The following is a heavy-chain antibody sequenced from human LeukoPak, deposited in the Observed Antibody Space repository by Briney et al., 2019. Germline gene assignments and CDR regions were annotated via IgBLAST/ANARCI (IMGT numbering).Heavy chain of an antibody. J-gene: IGHJ4*02. CDR2: IYYSGST. V-gene: IGHV4-39*07. CDR3: AREGSGYSETDY. Sequence: PSETLSLTCTVSGGSISSSSYYWGWIRQPPGKGLEWIGSIYYSGSTYYNPSLKSRVTISVDTSKNQLSLKLSSVTAADTAVYYCAREGSGYSETDYWGQGTLVTVSS. D-gene: IGHD3-22*01. CDR1: GGSISSSSYY.